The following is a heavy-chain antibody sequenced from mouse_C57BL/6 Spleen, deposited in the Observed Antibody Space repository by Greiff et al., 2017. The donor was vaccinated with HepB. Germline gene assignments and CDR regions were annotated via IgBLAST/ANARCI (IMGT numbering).Heavy chain of an antibody. V-gene: IGHV5-17*01. CDR2: ISSGSSTI. D-gene: IGHD2-3*01. CDR1: GFTFSDYG. J-gene: IGHJ4*01. Sequence: EVKVVESGGGLVKPGGSLKLSCAASGFTFSDYGMHWVRQAPEKGLEWVAYISSGSSTIYYADTVKGRFTISRDNAKNTLFLQMTSLRSEDTAMYYCASWGGYYPYAMDYWGQGTSVTVSS. CDR3: ASWGGYYPYAMDY.